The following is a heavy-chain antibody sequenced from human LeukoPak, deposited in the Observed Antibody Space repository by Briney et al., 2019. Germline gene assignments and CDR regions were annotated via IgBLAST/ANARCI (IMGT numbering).Heavy chain of an antibody. CDR1: GFTFCSFG. J-gene: IGHJ4*02. Sequence: GGSLRLSCAASGFTFCSFGMHWVRQAPRERLERVAVISYDGSNKYYADSVKGRFTITRDNAKNSLYLQMNSLRAEDRAVYYCARQTSSGWYGGPFDYWGQGTLVTVSS. CDR2: ISYDGSNK. D-gene: IGHD6-19*01. CDR3: ARQTSSGWYGGPFDY. V-gene: IGHV3-30*03.